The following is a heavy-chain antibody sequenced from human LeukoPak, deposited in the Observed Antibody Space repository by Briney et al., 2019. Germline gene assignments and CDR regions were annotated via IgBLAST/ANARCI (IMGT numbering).Heavy chain of an antibody. CDR2: INSDGSST. Sequence: PGGSPRLSCAASGFTLSSYWMHWVRQAPGKGLVWVSRINSDGSSTIHADSVKGRFTISRDNAKNTLYLQMNSLRAEDTAVYYCAREVYSSGWSSFDYWGQGTLVTVSS. V-gene: IGHV3-74*01. D-gene: IGHD6-19*01. J-gene: IGHJ4*02. CDR3: AREVYSSGWSSFDY. CDR1: GFTLSSYW.